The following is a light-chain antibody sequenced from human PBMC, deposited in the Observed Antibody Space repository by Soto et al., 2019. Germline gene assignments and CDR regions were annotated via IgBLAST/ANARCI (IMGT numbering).Light chain of an antibody. V-gene: IGLV1-40*01. J-gene: IGLJ1*01. CDR1: SSNLGAGYD. Sequence: QSVLTQPPSVSGAPGQRVSISCTGSSSNLGAGYDVHWYHQLPGTAPRVLLYYNNNRPSGVPYRFSGSKSGTSASLAITELQAEDEANYYCQSYDSSLSLYVFGTGTNVTVL. CDR2: YNN. CDR3: QSYDSSLSLYV.